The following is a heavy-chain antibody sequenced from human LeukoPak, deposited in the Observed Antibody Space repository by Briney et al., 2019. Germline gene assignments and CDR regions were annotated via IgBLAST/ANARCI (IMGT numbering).Heavy chain of an antibody. CDR1: GGSISSSSYY. CDR2: IYYSGST. D-gene: IGHD3-3*01. V-gene: IGHV4-39*07. J-gene: IGHJ4*02. Sequence: RPSETLSLTCTVSGGSISSSSYYWGWIRQPPGKGLEWIGSIYYSGSTYYNPSLKSRVTISVDTSKNQFSLSLTSVTAADTALYYCARAKYYDFSSGYMTYYFDSWGQGALVTVSS. CDR3: ARAKYYDFSSGYMTYYFDS.